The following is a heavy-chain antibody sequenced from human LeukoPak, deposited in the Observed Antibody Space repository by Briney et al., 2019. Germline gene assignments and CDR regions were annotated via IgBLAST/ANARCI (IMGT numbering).Heavy chain of an antibody. CDR1: GGSFSGYY. CDR3: ARGRRAYCSSTSCYFYAFDI. Sequence: SETLSLTCAVYGGSFSGYYWSWIRQPPGKGREWIGEINHSGSTNYNPSLKSRVTISVDTSKNQFSLKLSSVTAADTAVYYCARGRRAYCSSTSCYFYAFDIWGQGTMVTVSS. CDR2: INHSGST. V-gene: IGHV4-34*01. D-gene: IGHD2-2*01. J-gene: IGHJ3*02.